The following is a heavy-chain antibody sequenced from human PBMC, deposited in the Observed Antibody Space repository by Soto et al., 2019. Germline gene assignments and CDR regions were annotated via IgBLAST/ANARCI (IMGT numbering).Heavy chain of an antibody. Sequence: QLQLQESGPGLVKPSETLSLTCTVSGGSISSSSYYWGWIRQPPGKGLEWIGSIYYSGSTYYNPSLKSRVTISVDTSKNQFSLKLSSVTAADTAVYYCARHPGRYRYGYSGLKYYYGMDVWGQGTTVTVSS. CDR1: GGSISSSSYY. CDR2: IYYSGST. D-gene: IGHD5-12*01. CDR3: ARHPGRYRYGYSGLKYYYGMDV. V-gene: IGHV4-39*01. J-gene: IGHJ6*02.